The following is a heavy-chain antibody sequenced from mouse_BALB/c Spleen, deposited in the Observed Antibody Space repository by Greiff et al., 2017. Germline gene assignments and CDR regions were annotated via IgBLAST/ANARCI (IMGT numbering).Heavy chain of an antibody. V-gene: IGHV14-3*02. CDR3: AKTTVVYYAMDY. D-gene: IGHD1-1*01. J-gene: IGHJ4*01. CDR1: GFNIKDTY. Sequence: VQLQQSGAELVKPGASVKLSCTASGFNIKDTYMHWVKQRPEQGLEWIGRIDPANGNTKYDPKFQGKATITADTSSNTAYLQLSSLTSEDTAVYYCAKTTVVYYAMDYWGQGTSVTVSS. CDR2: IDPANGNT.